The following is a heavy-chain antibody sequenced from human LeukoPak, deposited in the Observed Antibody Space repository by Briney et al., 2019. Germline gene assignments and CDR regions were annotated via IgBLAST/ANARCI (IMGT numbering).Heavy chain of an antibody. CDR3: ARGRRKWRYNWNYYYYMDV. D-gene: IGHD1-20*01. Sequence: GASVKVSCKASGYTFTSYDINWVRQATGQGLEWMGWMNPNSGNTGYAQKFQGRVTMTRNTSLSTAYMELSSLRSEDTAVYYCARGRRKWRYNWNYYYYMDVWGKGTTVTVSS. CDR2: MNPNSGNT. J-gene: IGHJ6*03. V-gene: IGHV1-8*01. CDR1: GYTFTSYD.